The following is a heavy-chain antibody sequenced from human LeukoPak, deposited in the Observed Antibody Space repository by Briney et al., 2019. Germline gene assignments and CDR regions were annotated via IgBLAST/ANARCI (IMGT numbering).Heavy chain of an antibody. D-gene: IGHD4-17*01. J-gene: IGHJ4*02. CDR1: GGSLSSGSYY. CDR3: ATGGDYSGFDY. CDR2: IYYSGST. V-gene: IGHV4-61*01. Sequence: AETLSLTCTVSGGSLSSGSYYWRWLRQPPGTGLEWIGYIYYSGSTNYNPSLKSRVTISVDTSKNQFSLKLSSVTAADTAVYYCATGGDYSGFDYWGQGNLVTVSS.